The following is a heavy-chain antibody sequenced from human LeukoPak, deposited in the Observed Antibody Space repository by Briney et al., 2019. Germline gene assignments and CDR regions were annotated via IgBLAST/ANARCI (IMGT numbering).Heavy chain of an antibody. V-gene: IGHV3-74*01. CDR1: GFTFSGYW. D-gene: IGHD2-21*01. J-gene: IGHJ5*02. CDR3: ARSDWFDP. Sequence: GGSLRLSCAASGFTFSGYWMHWVRQAPGKGLVWVSRIKSDGSITSYADSVKGRVTISRDNAKNTLYLQMNGLRAEDTAVYYCARSDWFDPWGQGTLVIVSS. CDR2: IKSDGSIT.